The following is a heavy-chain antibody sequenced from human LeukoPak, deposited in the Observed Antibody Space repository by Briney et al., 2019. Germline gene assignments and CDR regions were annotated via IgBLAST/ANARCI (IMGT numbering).Heavy chain of an antibody. CDR1: GFTFSSYA. V-gene: IGHV3-23*01. CDR3: AKDAGVWFGELLQGPYFDY. CDR2: ISGSGGST. D-gene: IGHD3-10*01. J-gene: IGHJ4*02. Sequence: GSLRLSCAASGFTFSSYAMSWVRQAPGKGLEWVSAISGSGGSTYYADSVKGRFTISRDNSKNTLYLQMNSLRAEDTAVYYCAKDAGVWFGELLQGPYFDYWGQGTLVTVSS.